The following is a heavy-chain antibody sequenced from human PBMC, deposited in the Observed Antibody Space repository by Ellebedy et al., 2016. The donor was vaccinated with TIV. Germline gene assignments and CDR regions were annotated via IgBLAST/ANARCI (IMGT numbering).Heavy chain of an antibody. J-gene: IGHJ4*02. D-gene: IGHD4-17*01. CDR3: SRHTDYALDY. Sequence: GESLKISCTASGFTFGDYAMSWFRQAPGKGLECVANIKQDGSEKSYVDSVKGRFTISRDNAKNSLYLQMNSLRAEDTAVYYCSRHTDYALDYWGQGALVTVSS. CDR1: GFTFGDYA. V-gene: IGHV3-7*01. CDR2: IKQDGSEK.